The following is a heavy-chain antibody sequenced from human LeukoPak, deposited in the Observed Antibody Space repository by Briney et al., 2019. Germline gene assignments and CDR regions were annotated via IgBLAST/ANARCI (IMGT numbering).Heavy chain of an antibody. CDR3: AKGSYYDSSGSFYFDY. CDR1: GFTFSSYA. J-gene: IGHJ4*02. Sequence: EGSLRLSCAASGFTFSSYAMSWVRQAPGKGLEWVSGISGSGDNTYYADSVKGRFTISRDNSKNTLYVQVNSLGTEDTVAYYCAKGSYYDSSGSFYFDYWGQGTLVTVSS. D-gene: IGHD3-22*01. V-gene: IGHV3-23*01. CDR2: ISGSGDNT.